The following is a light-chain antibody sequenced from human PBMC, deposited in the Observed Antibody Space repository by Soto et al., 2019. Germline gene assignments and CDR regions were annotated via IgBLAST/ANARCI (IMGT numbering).Light chain of an antibody. CDR2: AAS. J-gene: IGKJ4*01. CDR1: QGISNY. Sequence: DVQMTQSPSSLSASVGDRVTITCRASQGISNYLTWHQQKPGKVPKVLIYAASTLQSGVPSRFSGSRSGSDFTPTISDLQPEDVATYYCQKYDSAPLTFGGGTKVDIK. CDR3: QKYDSAPLT. V-gene: IGKV1-27*01.